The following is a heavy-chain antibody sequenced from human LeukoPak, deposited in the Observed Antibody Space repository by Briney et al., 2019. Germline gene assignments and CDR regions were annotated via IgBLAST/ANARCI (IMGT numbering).Heavy chain of an antibody. CDR2: IIPIFGTA. Sequence: SVKVSCKASGGTFSRYASSWVRQAPGQGLEWMGGIIPIFGTANYAQKFQSRVTITADESTSTAYMKLSSVRSEDTAVYYCATEIHRGSGIAAVWGQGTLVTVSS. D-gene: IGHD6-13*01. V-gene: IGHV1-69*13. CDR3: ATEIHRGSGIAAV. CDR1: GGTFSRYA. J-gene: IGHJ4*02.